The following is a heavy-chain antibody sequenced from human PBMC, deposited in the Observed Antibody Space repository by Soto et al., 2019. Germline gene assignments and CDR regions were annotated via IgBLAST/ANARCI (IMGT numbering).Heavy chain of an antibody. J-gene: IGHJ5*02. V-gene: IGHV4-34*01. CDR1: GGSFSGYY. Sequence: QVQLQQWGAGLLKPSETLSLTCAVYGGSFSGYYWSWIRQPPGKGLEWIGEINHSGSTNYSPSLKSRVTISVDTSKNQFSVMLNSVTAADTAVYYCASKSGYTYNWFDPWGQGTLVTVSS. CDR2: INHSGST. CDR3: ASKSGYTYNWFDP. D-gene: IGHD3-3*01.